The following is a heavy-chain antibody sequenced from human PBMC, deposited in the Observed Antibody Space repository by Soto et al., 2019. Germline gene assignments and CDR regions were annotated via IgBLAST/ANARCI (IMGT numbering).Heavy chain of an antibody. J-gene: IGHJ4*02. CDR2: MNPNSGNT. D-gene: IGHD3-9*01. CDR3: ARYDILTGYLFDY. CDR1: GYTFTSYD. V-gene: IGHV1-8*01. Sequence: ASVKVSCKASGYTFTSYDINWVRQATGQGLEWMGWMNPNSGNTGYAQKFQGRVTMTRNTSISTAYMELSSLRSEDTAVYYCARYDILTGYLFDYWGQGTLVTVSS.